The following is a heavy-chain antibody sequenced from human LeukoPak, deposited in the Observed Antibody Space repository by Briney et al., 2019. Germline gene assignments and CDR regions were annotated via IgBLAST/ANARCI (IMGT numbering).Heavy chain of an antibody. CDR2: ISSSSSYI. V-gene: IGHV3-21*01. CDR3: ARDYYDSSGYYPFDY. Sequence: GGSLRLSCAASGFTFSSYSMNWVRQAPGKRLEWVSSISSSSSYIYYADSVKGRFTISRDNAKNSLYLQMNSLRAEDTAVYYCARDYYDSSGYYPFDYWGQGTLVAVSS. J-gene: IGHJ4*02. D-gene: IGHD3-22*01. CDR1: GFTFSSYS.